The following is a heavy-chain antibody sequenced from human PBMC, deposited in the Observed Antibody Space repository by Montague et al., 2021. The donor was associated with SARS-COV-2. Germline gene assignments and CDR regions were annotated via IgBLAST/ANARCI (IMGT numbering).Heavy chain of an antibody. CDR1: GGSISSSSYY. CDR2: IYYTGST. CDR3: ARDTRIAMLVVVTRYGLDV. D-gene: IGHD3-22*01. Sequence: SETLSLTCTVSGGSISSSSYYWGWIRQPPGKGLEWIGSIYYTGSTYYNPSLKIRVTISVDTSQNQFSLKLSSVTAADTAVYYCARDTRIAMLVVVTRYGLDVWGQGTTVTVSS. V-gene: IGHV4-39*07. J-gene: IGHJ6*02.